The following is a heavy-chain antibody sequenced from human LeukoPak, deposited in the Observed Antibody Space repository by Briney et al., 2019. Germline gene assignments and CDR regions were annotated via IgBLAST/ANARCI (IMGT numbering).Heavy chain of an antibody. CDR2: ISGSGGST. J-gene: IGHJ5*02. V-gene: IGHV3-23*01. Sequence: GGSLRLSCAASGFTFSSYAMSWVRQAPGKGLEWVSAISGSGGSTYYADSVKGRFTISRDNSKSTLYLQMNSLRAEDTAVYYCAEGLQQLVPFWFDPWGQGTLVTVSS. CDR3: AEGLQQLVPFWFDP. CDR1: GFTFSSYA. D-gene: IGHD6-13*01.